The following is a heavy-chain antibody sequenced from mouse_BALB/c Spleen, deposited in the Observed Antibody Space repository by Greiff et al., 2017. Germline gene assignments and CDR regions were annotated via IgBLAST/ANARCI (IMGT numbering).Heavy chain of an antibody. D-gene: IGHD1-1*01. CDR1: GFSLTSYG. Sequence: VQLQQSGPGLVAPSQSLSITCTVSGFSLTSYGVHWVRQPPGKGLEWLGVIWAGGSTNYNSALMSRLSISKDNSKSQVFLKMNSLQTDDTAMYYCARERDYYGGDAMDYWGQGTSVTVSS. J-gene: IGHJ4*01. V-gene: IGHV2-9*02. CDR2: IWAGGST. CDR3: ARERDYYGGDAMDY.